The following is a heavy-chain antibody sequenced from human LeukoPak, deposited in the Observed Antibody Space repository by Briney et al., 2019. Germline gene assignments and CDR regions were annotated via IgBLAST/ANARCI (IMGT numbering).Heavy chain of an antibody. CDR3: ARDLAAAGMGY. J-gene: IGHJ4*02. V-gene: IGHV4-39*07. CDR2: IYYSGST. D-gene: IGHD6-13*01. CDR1: GGSISSSSDY. Sequence: SETLSLTCTVSGGSISSSSDYWGWIRQPPGKGLEWIGSIYYSGSTYYNPSLKSRVTISVDTSKNQFSLKLSSVTAADTAVYYCARDLAAAGMGYWGQGTLVTVSS.